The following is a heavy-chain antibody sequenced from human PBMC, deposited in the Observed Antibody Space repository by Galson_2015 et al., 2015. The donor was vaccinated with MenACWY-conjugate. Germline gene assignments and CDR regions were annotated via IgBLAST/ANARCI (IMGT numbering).Heavy chain of an antibody. J-gene: IGHJ5*02. Sequence: SVKVSCKASGYTFISYAMHWVRQAPGQRLEWMGWINAGNGNTKYSQKFQGRVTITRDTSASTAYMELSSLRSEDTAVYYCARDRSRWPPDWLDPWGQGTLVTVSS. D-gene: IGHD6-13*01. CDR1: GYTFISYA. V-gene: IGHV1-3*01. CDR2: INAGNGNT. CDR3: ARDRSRWPPDWLDP.